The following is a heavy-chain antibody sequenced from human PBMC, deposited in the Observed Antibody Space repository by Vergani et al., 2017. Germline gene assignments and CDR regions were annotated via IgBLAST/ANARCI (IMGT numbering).Heavy chain of an antibody. CDR1: GFTFSSYA. V-gene: IGHV3-23*01. CDR3: AKSSGWYNYFDY. D-gene: IGHD6-19*01. Sequence: EVQLLESGGGLVQPGGSLRLSCAASGFTFSSYAMSWVRQAPGKGLEWVSAISGNGGSTYYADSVKGRFTISRDNSKNTLYLQMNSLRAEDTAVYYCAKSSGWYNYFDYWGQGTLVTVSS. CDR2: ISGNGGST. J-gene: IGHJ4*02.